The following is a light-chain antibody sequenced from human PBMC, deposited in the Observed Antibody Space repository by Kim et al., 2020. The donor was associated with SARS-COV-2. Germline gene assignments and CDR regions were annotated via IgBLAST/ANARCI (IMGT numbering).Light chain of an antibody. V-gene: IGKV3-11*01. Sequence: LSPQKRATLSCRASQGVSSYLAWYQQKPDQSPRLLIYDASNRATDIPARFSGSGSGTDFTLTISSLEPEDFAVYYCQQRSNWPLTFGGGTKVDIK. CDR1: QGVSSY. CDR2: DAS. CDR3: QQRSNWPLT. J-gene: IGKJ4*01.